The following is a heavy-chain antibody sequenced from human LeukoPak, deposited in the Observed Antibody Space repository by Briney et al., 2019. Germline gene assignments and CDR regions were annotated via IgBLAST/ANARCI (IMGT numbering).Heavy chain of an antibody. CDR1: GYSFTSYW. CDR3: ARLGEDTAMTLGEYHFDY. CDR2: IYSGDTDN. J-gene: IGHJ4*02. V-gene: IGHV5-51*01. Sequence: GESLNIPGKGSGYSFTSYWIGWVPRMPGKGLEGMGSIYSGDTDNRYSPSYEGQVTISADKSITTPYRQWSGQQPSHTAMHYCARLGEDTAMTLGEYHFDYWGQGTLVTVSS. D-gene: IGHD5-18*01.